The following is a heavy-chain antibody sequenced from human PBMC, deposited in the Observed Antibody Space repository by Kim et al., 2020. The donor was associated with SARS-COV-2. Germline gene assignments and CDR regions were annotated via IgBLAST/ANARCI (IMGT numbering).Heavy chain of an antibody. CDR3: ARKADSSGYYPRYFDY. J-gene: IGHJ4*02. CDR1: GYSFTSYW. Sequence: GESLKISCKGSGYSFTSYWIGWVRQMPGKGLEWMGIIYPGDSDTRYSPSFQGQVTISADKSISTAYLQWSSLKASDTAMYYCARKADSSGYYPRYFDYWGQGTLVTVSS. V-gene: IGHV5-51*01. CDR2: IYPGDSDT. D-gene: IGHD3-22*01.